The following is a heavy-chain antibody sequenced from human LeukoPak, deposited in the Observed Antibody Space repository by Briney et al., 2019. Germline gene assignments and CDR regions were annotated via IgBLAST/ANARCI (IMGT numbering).Heavy chain of an antibody. CDR1: GFTFSSYG. CDR2: ISRSGSST. V-gene: IGHV3-23*01. CDR3: AKRGFIAGNPTDFDY. Sequence: GGSLRLSCAASGFTFSSYGMSWVRQAPGKGLEWVSLISRSGSSTYYADSVKGRFTISRDNSKNTLHLQMNSLRAEDTAVYYCAKRGFIAGNPTDFDYWGQGTLVTVSS. D-gene: IGHD6-13*01. J-gene: IGHJ4*02.